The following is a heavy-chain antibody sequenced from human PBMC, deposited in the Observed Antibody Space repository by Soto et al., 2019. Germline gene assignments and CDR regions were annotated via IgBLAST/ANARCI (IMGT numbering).Heavy chain of an antibody. J-gene: IGHJ6*02. V-gene: IGHV1-18*01. CDR1: GYTFTSYG. D-gene: IGHD5-12*01. Sequence: GASVKVSCKASGYTFTSYGISWVRQAPGQGLEWMGWISAYNGNTNYAQKLQGRVTMTTDTSTSTAYMELRSLRSDDTAVYYCARATPSGSSYYYSGMDVWGQGTTVTVSS. CDR2: ISAYNGNT. CDR3: ARATPSGSSYYYSGMDV.